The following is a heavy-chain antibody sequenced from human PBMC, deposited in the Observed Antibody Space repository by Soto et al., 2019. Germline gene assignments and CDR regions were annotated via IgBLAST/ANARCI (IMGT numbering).Heavy chain of an antibody. V-gene: IGHV3-23*01. D-gene: IGHD2-15*01. CDR1: GFTFSTYA. J-gene: IGHJ4*02. CDR2: VSSGGGT. CDR3: AKRRGAGGHFDY. Sequence: GGSLRLSCAASGFTFSTYAMGWVRQAPGKGLEWVSVVSSGGGTHYADSVKGRFTVSRDNSKNTLSLQMDSLRADDTAVYYCAKRRGAGGHFDYWGQGALVTVSS.